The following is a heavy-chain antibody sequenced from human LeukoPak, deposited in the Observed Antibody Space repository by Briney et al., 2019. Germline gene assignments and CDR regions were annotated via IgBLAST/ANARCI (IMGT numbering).Heavy chain of an antibody. CDR1: GGSISSGANY. V-gene: IGHV4-30-2*01. CDR2: ISHSESA. J-gene: IGHJ3*02. CDR3: ARPRYYYYADSSAVPRDAFDI. Sequence: SQTLSLTCTVSGGSISSGANYWSWIRQPPGRGLEWIGYISHSESAYYSPSLESRITISVDRSKNQFSLKLKSVTAADTAIYYCARPRYYYYADSSAVPRDAFDIWGQGTMVTVSS. D-gene: IGHD3-10*01.